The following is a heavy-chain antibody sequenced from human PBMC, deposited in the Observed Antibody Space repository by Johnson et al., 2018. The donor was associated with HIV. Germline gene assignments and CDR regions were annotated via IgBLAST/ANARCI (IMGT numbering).Heavy chain of an antibody. D-gene: IGHD6-19*01. CDR3: AKDRVRYSSDVDALDM. Sequence: VQLVESGGGVVRPGGSLRLSCAASGFTFDDYGMSWVRQAPGTRPVWVARIYNDGSRTTYADSVRGRFTIARDNAKHSLHLQMNSLRTGDTAIYYCAKDRVRYSSDVDALDMWGQGTMVTVSP. V-gene: IGHV3-20*04. CDR2: IYNDGSRT. J-gene: IGHJ3*02. CDR1: GFTFDDYG.